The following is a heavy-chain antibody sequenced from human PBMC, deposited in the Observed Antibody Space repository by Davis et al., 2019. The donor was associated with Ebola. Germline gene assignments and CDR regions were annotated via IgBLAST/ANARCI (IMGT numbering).Heavy chain of an antibody. V-gene: IGHV1-46*01. D-gene: IGHD3-10*01. CDR1: GYTFTSYY. CDR2: VNPSGGST. CDR3: ASGTYYGSGSYIDY. J-gene: IGHJ4*02. Sequence: ASSVTVSCMAFGYTFTSYYIHWVRQAPGQGLERLGIVNPSGGSTTYAQKFQGRVTMTRDTSTSTVYMELSSLRSEDTAVYYCASGTYYGSGSYIDYWGQGTLVTVSS.